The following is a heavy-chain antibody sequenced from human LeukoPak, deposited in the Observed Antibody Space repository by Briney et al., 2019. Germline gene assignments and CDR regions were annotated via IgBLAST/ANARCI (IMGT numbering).Heavy chain of an antibody. CDR2: IYYSGST. V-gene: IGHV4-59*08. J-gene: IGHJ5*02. D-gene: IGHD6-13*01. Sequence: SETLSLTCTVSGGSISSYYYSWIRQPPGKGLEWIGYIYYSGSTNYNPSLKSRVTMSVDTSKNQFSLKLSSVTAADTAVYYCAGHSSRSWYVGNWFDPWGQGTLVIVSS. CDR3: AGHSSRSWYVGNWFDP. CDR1: GGSISSYY.